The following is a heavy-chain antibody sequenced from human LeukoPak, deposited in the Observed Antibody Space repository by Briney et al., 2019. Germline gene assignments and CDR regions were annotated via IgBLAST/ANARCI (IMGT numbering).Heavy chain of an antibody. Sequence: AGGSLRLSCAASGFTFSSYDMNWVRQAPGKGLEWVSSITSGSSYIYYADSVKGRFTISRDNAKNSPYLQMNSLRAEDTAVYYCARDPYSGSYGNYYYYFMDVWGKGTTVTISS. CDR3: ARDPYSGSYGNYYYYFMDV. V-gene: IGHV3-21*01. J-gene: IGHJ6*03. D-gene: IGHD1-26*01. CDR2: ITSGSSYI. CDR1: GFTFSSYD.